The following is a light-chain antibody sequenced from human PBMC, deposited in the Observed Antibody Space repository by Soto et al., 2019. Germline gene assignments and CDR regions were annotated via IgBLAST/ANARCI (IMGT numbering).Light chain of an antibody. CDR2: WAS. V-gene: IGKV4-1*01. Sequence: DIVMTQSPDSLAVSLGERATINCKSSQSVLFTSNNKNYLAWYQQKAGQPPKLLIFWASARDSGVPDRFSGSGSGTDVTLTISSLQAEDVAVYYCQQYYTTPRTFGQGTKVEI. CDR1: QSVLFTSNNKNY. J-gene: IGKJ1*01. CDR3: QQYYTTPRT.